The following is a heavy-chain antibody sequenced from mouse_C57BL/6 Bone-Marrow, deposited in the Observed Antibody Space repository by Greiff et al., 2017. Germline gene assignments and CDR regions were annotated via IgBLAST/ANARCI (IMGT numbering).Heavy chain of an antibody. Sequence: EVQLVESGGGLVKPGGSLKLSCAASGFTFSSYAMSWVRQTPEKRLEWVATISDGGSYTYYPDNVKGRFTISRDNAKNNLYLQMSHLKSEDTAMYYCARGIYYYGSSYRGSYYAMDYWGQGTSVTVSS. CDR1: GFTFSSYA. CDR2: ISDGGSYT. V-gene: IGHV5-4*01. J-gene: IGHJ4*01. CDR3: ARGIYYYGSSYRGSYYAMDY. D-gene: IGHD1-1*01.